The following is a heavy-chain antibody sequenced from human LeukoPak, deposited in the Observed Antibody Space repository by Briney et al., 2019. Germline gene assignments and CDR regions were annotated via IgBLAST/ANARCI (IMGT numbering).Heavy chain of an antibody. CDR3: VRVGIAAAVSYWYFDL. Sequence: PSETLSLTCTVSGGSFSSGGYYWSWISQHPGKALAWLGYIYYSGSTYYNPSLKSRVTISVDTSKNQFSLKLSSVTAADTAVYYCVRVGIAAAVSYWYFDLWGRGTLVTVSS. CDR2: IYYSGST. V-gene: IGHV4-31*03. D-gene: IGHD6-13*01. CDR1: GGSFSSGGYY. J-gene: IGHJ2*01.